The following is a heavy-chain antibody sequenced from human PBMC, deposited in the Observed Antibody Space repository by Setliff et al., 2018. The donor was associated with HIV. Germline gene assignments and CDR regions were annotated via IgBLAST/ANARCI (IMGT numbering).Heavy chain of an antibody. D-gene: IGHD6-6*01. Sequence: SCVAGGFHFGSYALSWVRQAPGKGLEWVSAISGSGGSTYYADSVKGRFTISRDNSKNTLYLQMNSLRAEDTAVYYCAKDHDRSIAAPTGAFDIWGQGTMVTVSS. CDR3: AKDHDRSIAAPTGAFDI. CDR2: ISGSGGST. J-gene: IGHJ3*02. CDR1: GFHFGSYA. V-gene: IGHV3-23*01.